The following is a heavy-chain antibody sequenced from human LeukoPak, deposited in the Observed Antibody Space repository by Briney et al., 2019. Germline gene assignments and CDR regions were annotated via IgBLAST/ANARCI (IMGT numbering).Heavy chain of an antibody. D-gene: IGHD2-2*01. CDR2: IYYSGST. V-gene: IGHV4-31*03. CDR1: GGSISSGGYY. J-gene: IGHJ6*02. Sequence: SQTLSLTCTVSGGSISSGGYYWSWIRQHPGEGLEWIGYIYYSGSTYYNPSLKSRVTIPVDTSKNQFSLKLSSVTAADTAVYYCARHKKSPYCSSTSCSPGDYYYYGMDVWGQGTTVTVSS. CDR3: ARHKKSPYCSSTSCSPGDYYYYGMDV.